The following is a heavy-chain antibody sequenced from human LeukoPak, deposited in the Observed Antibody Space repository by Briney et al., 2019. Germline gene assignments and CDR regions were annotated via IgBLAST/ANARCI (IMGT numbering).Heavy chain of an antibody. Sequence: GGSLRLSCAASGFTFSNAWMSWVRQAPGKGLEWVGRIKSKTDGGTTDYAAPVKGRFTISRDDSKNTVFLQMNSLKTEDTAMYYCTTLQMATKFMDVWGKGTTVTASS. D-gene: IGHD5-24*01. CDR2: IKSKTDGGTT. CDR1: GFTFSNAW. J-gene: IGHJ6*04. CDR3: TTLQMATKFMDV. V-gene: IGHV3-15*01.